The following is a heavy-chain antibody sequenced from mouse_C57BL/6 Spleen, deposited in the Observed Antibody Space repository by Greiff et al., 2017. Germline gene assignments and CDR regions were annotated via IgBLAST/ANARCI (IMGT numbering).Heavy chain of an antibody. V-gene: IGHV5-17*01. Sequence: EVKLMESGGGLVKPGGSLKLSCAASGFTFSDYGMHWVRQAPEKGLEWVAYISSGSSTIYYADTVKGRLTISRDNAKNTLFLQMTSLRSEDTAMYYCARAYGNAFDYWGQGTTLTVSS. D-gene: IGHD2-1*01. CDR3: ARAYGNAFDY. CDR1: GFTFSDYG. J-gene: IGHJ2*01. CDR2: ISSGSSTI.